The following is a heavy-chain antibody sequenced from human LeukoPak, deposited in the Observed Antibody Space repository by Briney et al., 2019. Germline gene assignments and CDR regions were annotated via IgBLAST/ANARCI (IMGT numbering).Heavy chain of an antibody. CDR2: IVVGSGNT. CDR1: GFTFTTSA. CDR3: AAVPNANAWYWDDAFDI. D-gene: IGHD2-8*02. J-gene: IGHJ3*02. V-gene: IGHV1-58*01. Sequence: SVKVSCKASGFTFTTSAVLCVRQARGHPLEWIGRIVVGSGNTDHAQKFQGRLTITRDISTSTAYMELSSLTSDDTAVYYCAAVPNANAWYWDDAFDIWGQGTMVTVSS.